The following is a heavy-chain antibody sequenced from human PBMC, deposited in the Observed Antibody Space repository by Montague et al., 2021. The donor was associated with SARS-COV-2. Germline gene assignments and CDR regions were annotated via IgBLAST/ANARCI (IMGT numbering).Heavy chain of an antibody. D-gene: IGHD1-14*01. V-gene: IGHV4-34*01. CDR1: GGSFSGYY. J-gene: IGHJ6*02. Sequence: SETLSLTCAVYGGSFSGYYWCWIRQPPGKGLEWIGEINHSGSTNYNPSLKSRVTISVDTSKNQFSLKLSSVTAADTAVYYCARSKPVSSFYYYYGMDVWGQGTTVTVSS. CDR3: ARSKPVSSFYYYYGMDV. CDR2: INHSGST.